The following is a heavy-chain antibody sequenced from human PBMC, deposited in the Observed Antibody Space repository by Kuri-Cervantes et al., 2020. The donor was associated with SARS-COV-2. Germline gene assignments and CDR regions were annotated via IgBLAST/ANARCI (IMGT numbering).Heavy chain of an antibody. Sequence: SETLSLTCAVYGGSFSGYYWSWIRQPPGKGLEWIGEINHSGSTNYNPSLKSRVTISVDTSKNQFSLKLSSLTAADTAVYYCARSYYYDSNGADAFDIWGQGTMVTVSS. V-gene: IGHV4-34*01. J-gene: IGHJ3*02. D-gene: IGHD3-22*01. CDR1: GGSFSGYY. CDR3: ARSYYYDSNGADAFDI. CDR2: INHSGST.